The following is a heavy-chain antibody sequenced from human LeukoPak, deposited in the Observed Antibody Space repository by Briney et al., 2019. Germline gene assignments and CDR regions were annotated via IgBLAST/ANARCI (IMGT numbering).Heavy chain of an antibody. D-gene: IGHD3-16*01. CDR1: GFTFSSYV. CDR3: AREGGDAFDI. J-gene: IGHJ3*02. Sequence: TGGSLRLSCAASGFTFSSYVMHWVRQSPGKGLEWVAAIWYDGSAKYFTDSVKGRFTISRDNSKNTLYLQMNSLRSEDTALYFCAREGGDAFDIWGQGTTVTVSS. V-gene: IGHV3-33*08. CDR2: IWYDGSAK.